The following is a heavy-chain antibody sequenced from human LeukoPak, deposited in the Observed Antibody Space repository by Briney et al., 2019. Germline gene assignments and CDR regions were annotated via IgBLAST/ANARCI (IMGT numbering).Heavy chain of an antibody. V-gene: IGHV1-18*01. D-gene: IGHD3-10*01. CDR3: ATLRGVLLYDAFDI. Sequence: ASVKVSCKASGYTFTSYGISWVRQAPGQGLEWMGWISAYNGNTNYAQKLQGRVTMTTDTSTSTAYMELSSLRSEDTAVYYCATLRGVLLYDAFDIWGQGTMVTVSS. CDR1: GYTFTSYG. CDR2: ISAYNGNT. J-gene: IGHJ3*02.